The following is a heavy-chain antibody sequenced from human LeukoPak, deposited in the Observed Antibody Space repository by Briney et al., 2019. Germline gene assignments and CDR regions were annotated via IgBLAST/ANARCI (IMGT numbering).Heavy chain of an antibody. J-gene: IGHJ4*02. Sequence: GGSLRLSCAASGFTFSSYSMNWVRQAPGKGLEWVSSISSSSSYIYYADSVKGRFTISRDNAKNSLYLQMNSLRAEDTAVYYCTTKGHCGGDCYRGYWGQGTLVTVSS. CDR1: GFTFSSYS. V-gene: IGHV3-21*03. CDR2: ISSSSSYI. CDR3: TTKGHCGGDCYRGY. D-gene: IGHD2-21*02.